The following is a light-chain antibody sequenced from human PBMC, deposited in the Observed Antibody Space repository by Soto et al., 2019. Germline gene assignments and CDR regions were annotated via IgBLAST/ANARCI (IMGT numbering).Light chain of an antibody. Sequence: QPVLTQPPSASGTPGQRVTISCSGSSSNIGGNYVYWYQQVPGTAPKLLIFGNNQRPSGVPDRFSGSKSATSASLAISGLRSEDEADYYCAVWDDSLSGRVFGGGTKLTVL. CDR2: GNN. CDR3: AVWDDSLSGRV. V-gene: IGLV1-47*02. CDR1: SSNIGGNY. J-gene: IGLJ3*02.